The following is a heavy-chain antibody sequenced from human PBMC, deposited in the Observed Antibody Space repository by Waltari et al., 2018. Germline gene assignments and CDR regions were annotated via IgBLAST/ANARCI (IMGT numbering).Heavy chain of an antibody. CDR1: GDSIRGSY. V-gene: IGHV4-4*07. Sequence: QVQLQESGPGLVKPSETLSLTCRVSGDSIRGSYWTWIRQPAGKGLEWIGRAYGSGSTDYNPSLKSRVTMSVDTSKNQFSLKLTSVTAADTAVYYCARDYFDSSGYYYYWGQGTLVTVSS. CDR2: AYGSGST. CDR3: ARDYFDSSGYYYY. J-gene: IGHJ4*02. D-gene: IGHD3-22*01.